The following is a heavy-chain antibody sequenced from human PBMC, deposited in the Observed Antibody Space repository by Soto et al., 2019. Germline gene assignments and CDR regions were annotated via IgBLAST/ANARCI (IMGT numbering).Heavy chain of an antibody. D-gene: IGHD6-19*01. J-gene: IGHJ4*02. CDR2: IYHSGST. CDR3: AKMTVAGILDY. CDR1: GGSITSSNW. Sequence: QVQLQESGPGLVKPSGTLSLTCAVSGGSITSSNWWSWVRQSPGKGLEWIGEIYHSGSTSYNPSHRSRVIISVDKSKNQFSLNLTSVTAADTAVYYCAKMTVAGILDYWGQGTLVTVSS. V-gene: IGHV4-4*02.